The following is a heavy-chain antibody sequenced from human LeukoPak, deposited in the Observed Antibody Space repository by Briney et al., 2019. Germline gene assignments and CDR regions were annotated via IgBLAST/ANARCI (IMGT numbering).Heavy chain of an antibody. CDR1: GFTFGDYA. CDR2: IRSKTYGGTI. Sequence: GGSLRLSCTTSGFTFGDYAMSWVRQAPGKGLEWVGFIRSKTYGGTIEDAASVKGRFSISRDDSKGITYLQMNSLKTADTAATFFSREHEDYGAPSFDFLGQGTLVTVSS. J-gene: IGHJ4*02. D-gene: IGHD4/OR15-4a*01. V-gene: IGHV3-49*04. CDR3: SREHEDYGAPSFDF.